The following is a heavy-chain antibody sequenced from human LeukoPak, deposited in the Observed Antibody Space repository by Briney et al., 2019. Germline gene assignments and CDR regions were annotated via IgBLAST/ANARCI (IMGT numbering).Heavy chain of an antibody. CDR2: IIPIFGTA. J-gene: IGHJ4*02. V-gene: IGHV1-69*13. D-gene: IGHD1-26*01. Sequence: GASVKVSCKASGGTFSSYAISWVRQAPGQGLEWVGGIIPIFGTANYAQKFQGRVTITADESTSTAYMELSSLRSEDTAVYYCAAYSGSYRRAFDYWGQGTLVTVSS. CDR3: AAYSGSYRRAFDY. CDR1: GGTFSSYA.